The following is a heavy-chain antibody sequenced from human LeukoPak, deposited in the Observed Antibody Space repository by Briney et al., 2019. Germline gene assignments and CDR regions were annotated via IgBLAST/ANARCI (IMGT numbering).Heavy chain of an antibody. D-gene: IGHD5-24*01. CDR2: ISSSSSTI. CDR3: ARDPLVEMATYYFDY. Sequence: GGSLRLSCAASGFTFSSYSMNWVRQAPGKGLEWVSYISSSSSTIYYADSVKGRFTISRDNAKNSLYLQMNSLRDEDTAVYYCARDPLVEMATYYFDYWAREPWSPSPQ. J-gene: IGHJ4*02. V-gene: IGHV3-48*02. CDR1: GFTFSSYS.